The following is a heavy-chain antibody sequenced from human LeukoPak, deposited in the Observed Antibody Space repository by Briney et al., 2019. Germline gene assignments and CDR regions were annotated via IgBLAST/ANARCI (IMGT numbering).Heavy chain of an antibody. CDR2: ISSSSSYM. J-gene: IGHJ4*02. Sequence: GGSLRLSCAASGFTFSSYSMNWVRQAPGKGLEWVSSISSSSSYMYYADSVKGRFTISRDNAKNSLYLQMNSLRAEDTAVYYCARDSAVVTPGDYWGQGTLVTVSS. CDR3: ARDSAVVTPGDY. D-gene: IGHD4-23*01. V-gene: IGHV3-21*01. CDR1: GFTFSSYS.